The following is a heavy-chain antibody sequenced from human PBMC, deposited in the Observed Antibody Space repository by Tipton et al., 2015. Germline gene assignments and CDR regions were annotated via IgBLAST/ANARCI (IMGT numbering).Heavy chain of an antibody. CDR2: VHHGGAT. CDR1: GTSFTGYY. D-gene: IGHD3-22*01. V-gene: IGHV4-34*01. Sequence: LVKPTETLSLTRAVYGTSFTGYYWNWVRQPPGKGLEWIGDVHHGGATNYNPSLKSRVTISVDSSKDQFSLSLSSVTAADTAVYYCARGRRQGFYYDSSGRYPMCYFDYWGQGTLVTVSS. CDR3: ARGRRQGFYYDSSGRYPMCYFDY. J-gene: IGHJ4*02.